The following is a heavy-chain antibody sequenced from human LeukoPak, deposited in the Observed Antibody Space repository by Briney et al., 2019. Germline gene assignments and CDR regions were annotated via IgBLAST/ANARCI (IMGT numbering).Heavy chain of an antibody. CDR2: IYTSGST. D-gene: IGHD1-26*01. CDR1: GGSISSYY. J-gene: IGHJ6*02. V-gene: IGHV4-4*07. Sequence: SETLSLTCTVSGGSISSYYWSWIRQPAGKGLEWIGRIYTSGSTNYNPSLKSRVTMSVDTSKNQFSLKLSSVTAADTAVYYCARSDGVGAGYYYYGVDVWGLGTTVTVSS. CDR3: ARSDGVGAGYYYYGVDV.